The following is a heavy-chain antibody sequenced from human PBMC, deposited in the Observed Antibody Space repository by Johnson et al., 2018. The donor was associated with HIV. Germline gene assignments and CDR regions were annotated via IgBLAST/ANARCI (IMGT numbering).Heavy chain of an antibody. J-gene: IGHJ3*02. Sequence: VQLVESGGGLVQPGGSLTLSCVASGFTFSSFWMTWVRQAPGKGLEWVANIKLDGSDKYYVDSVKGRFTISRDNTKNSVYLLMNNLRVEDTAVYYCARDRWLEIGAFDIWGQGTMVTVSS. CDR2: IKLDGSDK. D-gene: IGHD5-24*01. CDR3: ARDRWLEIGAFDI. CDR1: GFTFSSFW. V-gene: IGHV3-7*01.